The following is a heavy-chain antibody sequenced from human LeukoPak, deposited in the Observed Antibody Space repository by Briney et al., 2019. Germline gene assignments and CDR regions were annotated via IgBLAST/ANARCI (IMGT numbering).Heavy chain of an antibody. D-gene: IGHD6-6*01. CDR3: AREIPLGSSSSGGLDY. CDR2: INHSGST. Sequence: SETLSPTCAVYGGSFSGNYWSWNRQPPGQGLEWSGEINHSGSTNHNPSLKSRVTISVDTSKNQFSLKLSSVTAADAAVYYCAREIPLGSSSSGGLDYWGQGTLVTVSS. J-gene: IGHJ4*02. V-gene: IGHV4-34*01. CDR1: GGSFSGNY.